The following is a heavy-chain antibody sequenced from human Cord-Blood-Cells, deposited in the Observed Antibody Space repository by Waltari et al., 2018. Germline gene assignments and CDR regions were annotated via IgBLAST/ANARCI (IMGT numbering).Heavy chain of an antibody. CDR2: IKQDGSEK. D-gene: IGHD6-6*01. CDR1: GFTFGSYW. J-gene: IGHJ4*02. Sequence: EVELVESGGGLVQPGGSLRLSCAAPGFTFGSYWMSCVRQAPGKGLEWVANIKQDGSEKYYVDSVKGRFTISRDNAKNSLYLQINSLRAEDTAVYYCARGRSSFFDYWGQGTLVTVSS. CDR3: ARGRSSFFDY. V-gene: IGHV3-7*01.